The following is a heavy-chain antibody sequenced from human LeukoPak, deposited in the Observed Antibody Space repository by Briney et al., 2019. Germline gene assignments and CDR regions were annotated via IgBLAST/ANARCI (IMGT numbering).Heavy chain of an antibody. J-gene: IGHJ4*02. CDR2: SPTTKPNSCTP. D-gene: IGHD6-13*01. CDR1: GFAITDHH. CDR3: VRVVTTSSGWYHFDN. V-gene: IGHV3-72*01. Sequence: GGSLRLSCAASGFAITDHHIDWVRQAPGKGMEWVGRSPTTKPNSCTPEYAASVKGRFTISRDDSKNSLYLQVNSLKTEDTAVYYGVRVVTTSSGWYHFDNWGQGTLVTVSS.